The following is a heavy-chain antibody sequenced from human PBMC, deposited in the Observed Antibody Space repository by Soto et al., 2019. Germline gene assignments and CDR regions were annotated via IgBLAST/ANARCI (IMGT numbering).Heavy chain of an antibody. J-gene: IGHJ4*02. D-gene: IGHD3-10*01. CDR1: GDTFTFYS. V-gene: IGHV1-69*02. Sequence: QVQLVQSGAEVKKPGSSVRVSCKASGDTFTFYSINWVRQAPGLGLEWMGRINPILSMSNYAQRFQGRVTMTADKSTRTAYMERSSLRSEDTAMYYCASSYGSGYRAFDYWGQGALVTVSS. CDR3: ASSYGSGYRAFDY. CDR2: INPILSMS.